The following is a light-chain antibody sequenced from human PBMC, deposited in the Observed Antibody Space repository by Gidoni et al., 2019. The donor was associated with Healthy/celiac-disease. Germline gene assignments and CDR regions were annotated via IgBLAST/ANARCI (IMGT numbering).Light chain of an antibody. CDR3: QQRSNWPPGPLT. J-gene: IGKJ4*01. V-gene: IGKV3-11*01. Sequence: EIVLTQSPATLSLSPRERATLSCRASQSVSSYLAWYQQKPGQAPRLLSYDASNRATGIPARFSGSGSGTDFTLTISSLEPEDFAVYYCQQRSNWPPGPLTFGGGTKVEIK. CDR2: DAS. CDR1: QSVSSY.